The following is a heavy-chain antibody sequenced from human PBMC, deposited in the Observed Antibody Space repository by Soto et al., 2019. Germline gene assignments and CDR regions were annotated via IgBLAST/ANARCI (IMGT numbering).Heavy chain of an antibody. CDR2: INHSGST. D-gene: IGHD3-22*01. J-gene: IGHJ4*02. V-gene: IGHV4-34*01. CDR1: GGSFSGYY. CDR3: AKDFVYDSSGYLPYFDY. Sequence: PSERLSLTCAVYGGSFSGYYWSWIRQPPGKGLEWIGEINHSGSTNYNPSLKSRVTISVDTSKNQFSLKLSSVTAADTAVYYCAKDFVYDSSGYLPYFDYWGQGTLVTVSS.